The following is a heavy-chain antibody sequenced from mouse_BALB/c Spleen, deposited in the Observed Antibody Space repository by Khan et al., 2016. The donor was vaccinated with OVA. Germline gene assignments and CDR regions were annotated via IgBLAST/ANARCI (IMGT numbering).Heavy chain of an antibody. J-gene: IGHJ3*01. Sequence: EVELVESGGGLVQPGGSRKLSCAASGFTFSDYGMAWVRQAPGKGPEWLSFISSLAYNFYYADTVTGRFTISRENAKNTLYLEMSSLRSEVTAMYYCARGGKGGFAYWGQGTLVTVSA. V-gene: IGHV5-15*02. CDR3: ARGGKGGFAY. CDR2: ISSLAYNF. CDR1: GFTFSDYG.